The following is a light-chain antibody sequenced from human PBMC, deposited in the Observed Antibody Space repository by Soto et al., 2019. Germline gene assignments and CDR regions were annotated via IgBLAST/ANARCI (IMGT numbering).Light chain of an antibody. CDR2: DAS. CDR3: QQRSNWPSIT. J-gene: IGKJ5*01. Sequence: EIVLTQSPATLALSPGERATLSCRASQSVSSYFAWYQQKPGQAPRLLIYDASNRATGIPARFSGSGSGTDFAHTISSLEPEDFEVYFCQQRSNWPSITLVQGPRLEIK. CDR1: QSVSSY. V-gene: IGKV3-11*01.